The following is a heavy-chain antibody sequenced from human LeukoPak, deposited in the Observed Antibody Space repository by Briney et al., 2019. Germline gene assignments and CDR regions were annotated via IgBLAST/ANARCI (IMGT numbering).Heavy chain of an antibody. D-gene: IGHD6-13*01. J-gene: IGHJ4*02. CDR3: ARRDSSSWYGVDY. Sequence: GGSLRLSCAASGFTFSDYYMSWIRQAPGKGLEWVSYISSSGRTIYYADSVKGRLTISRDNAKNSLFLKMHSLRAEDTAVYYCARRDSSSWYGVDYWGQGTLVTVSS. V-gene: IGHV3-11*01. CDR1: GFTFSDYY. CDR2: ISSSGRTI.